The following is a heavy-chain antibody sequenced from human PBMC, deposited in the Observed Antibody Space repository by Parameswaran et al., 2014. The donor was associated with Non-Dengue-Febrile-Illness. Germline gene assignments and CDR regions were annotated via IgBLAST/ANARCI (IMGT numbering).Heavy chain of an antibody. V-gene: IGHV3-30*18. CDR3: AKGRGDQYRPIDY. J-gene: IGHJ4*02. Sequence: WIRQPPGKGLEWVAVISYDGSNKYYADSVKGRFTISRDNSKNTLYLQMNSLRAEDTAVYYCAKGRGDQYRPIDYWGQGTLVTVSS. D-gene: IGHD3-16*01. CDR2: ISYDGSNK.